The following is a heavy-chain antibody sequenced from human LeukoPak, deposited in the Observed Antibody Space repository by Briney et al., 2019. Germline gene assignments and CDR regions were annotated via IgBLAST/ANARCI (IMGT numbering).Heavy chain of an antibody. CDR2: IKQDGSEK. Sequence: PGGSLRLSCAASGFSFSNYWMSWVRQAPGKGLEWVANIKQDGSEKNYVDSVKGRVTISRDNAKNSFYLQMTSLRAEDTAVYYCARESRRCSSTSCYENWFDPWGQGTLVTVSS. V-gene: IGHV3-7*01. D-gene: IGHD2-2*01. J-gene: IGHJ5*02. CDR3: ARESRRCSSTSCYENWFDP. CDR1: GFSFSNYW.